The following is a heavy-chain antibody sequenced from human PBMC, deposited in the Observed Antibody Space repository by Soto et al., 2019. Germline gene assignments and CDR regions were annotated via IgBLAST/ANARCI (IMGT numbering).Heavy chain of an antibody. CDR2: ISGSGGST. Sequence: EVQLLESVGGLVQPGGSLRLSCAASEFTFSSYAMSWVRQAPGKGLEWVSGISGSGGSTYYADSVKGRFTISRDNSKNMLYLQMNSLRAEDTAVYYCATPSQGALYYYGMDVWGQGTTVTVSS. V-gene: IGHV3-23*01. CDR3: ATPSQGALYYYGMDV. CDR1: EFTFSSYA. J-gene: IGHJ6*02.